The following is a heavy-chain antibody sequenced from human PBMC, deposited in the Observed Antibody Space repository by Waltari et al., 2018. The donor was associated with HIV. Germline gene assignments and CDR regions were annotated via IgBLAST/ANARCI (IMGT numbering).Heavy chain of an antibody. J-gene: IGHJ5*02. V-gene: IGHV3-23*01. CDR2: ISGRGGST. Sequence: EVQLLESGGGLVQPGGSLRRPCAASGFTFSNYSINWVRQAPGKGLWGVSAISGRGGSTHYADSVKGRFSISRDNSKNTLYLQMNSLRPEDTAIYYCAKGGRAVAGNWFDPWGQGTLVTVSS. D-gene: IGHD6-19*01. CDR1: GFTFSNYS. CDR3: AKGGRAVAGNWFDP.